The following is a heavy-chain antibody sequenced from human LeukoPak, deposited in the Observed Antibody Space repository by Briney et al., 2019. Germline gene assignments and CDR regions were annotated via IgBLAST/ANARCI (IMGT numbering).Heavy chain of an antibody. CDR3: AKGSGWLNWFDP. CDR2: ISGSGGST. CDR1: GFTFSSYA. Sequence: GGSLRLSCAASGFTFSSYAMSWVRQAPGKGLEWVSAISGSGGSTYYADSVKGRFTISRDNSKNTLYLQMNSLRAVDTAVYYCAKGSGWLNWFDPWGQGTLVTVSS. D-gene: IGHD6-19*01. V-gene: IGHV3-23*01. J-gene: IGHJ5*02.